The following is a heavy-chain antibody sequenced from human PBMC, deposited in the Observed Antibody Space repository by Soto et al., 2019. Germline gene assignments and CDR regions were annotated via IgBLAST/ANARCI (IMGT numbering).Heavy chain of an antibody. CDR1: GGSVSSGPYY. CDR3: AIDRVRRDNKSYGMDV. D-gene: IGHD2-21*01. V-gene: IGHV4-31*03. CDR2: IFYTGSA. Sequence: SETLSLTCTVSGGSVSSGPYYWTWIRQHPGKGLEWIGNIFYTGSANYNPSLKSRLSISVDTSKNQFSLKLTSLTAADTAIYYCAIDRVRRDNKSYGMDVWGQGTTVTVSS. J-gene: IGHJ6*02.